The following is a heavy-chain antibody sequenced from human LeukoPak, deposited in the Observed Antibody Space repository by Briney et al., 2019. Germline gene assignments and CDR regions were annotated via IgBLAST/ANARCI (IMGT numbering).Heavy chain of an antibody. CDR1: GFTFSSYW. V-gene: IGHV3-74*01. Sequence: GGSLRLSCAASGFTFSSYWIHWVRQAPGKGLVWVSRINSDGRTTTYADSVKGRFTISRDNSENTLYLQMNSLRTEDAAVYYCAREYSSSGWLQIAPFDYWGQGTLVTVSS. J-gene: IGHJ4*02. CDR2: INSDGRTT. CDR3: AREYSSSGWLQIAPFDY. D-gene: IGHD6-13*01.